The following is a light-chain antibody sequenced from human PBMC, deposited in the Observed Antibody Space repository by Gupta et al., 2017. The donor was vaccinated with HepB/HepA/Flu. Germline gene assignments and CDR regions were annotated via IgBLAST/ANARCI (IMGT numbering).Light chain of an antibody. Sequence: IVLTQSPGTLSLPPGESATLSCRASQSVSSNFLAWYQQKPGQAPRLLIYGASSRATGIPDRFSGSGSETDFALTISRLEPEDFAVYYCQQYGSSPQTFGQGTKVEIE. CDR3: QQYGSSPQT. J-gene: IGKJ1*01. CDR2: GAS. V-gene: IGKV3-20*01. CDR1: QSVSSNF.